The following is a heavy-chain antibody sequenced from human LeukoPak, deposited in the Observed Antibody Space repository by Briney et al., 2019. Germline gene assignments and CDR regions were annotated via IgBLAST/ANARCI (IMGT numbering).Heavy chain of an antibody. D-gene: IGHD3-22*01. V-gene: IGHV3-23*01. CDR2: ISGSGGST. CDR1: GFTFSSYA. J-gene: IGHJ4*02. CDR3: ARDSYSDSSGYWGYFDY. Sequence: GGSLRLSCAASGFTFSSYAMSWVRQAPGKGLEWVSAISGSGGSTYYADSVKGRFTVSRDNAKSSLYLQMNSLSAEDTAVYFCARDSYSDSSGYWGYFDYWGQGTLVSVSS.